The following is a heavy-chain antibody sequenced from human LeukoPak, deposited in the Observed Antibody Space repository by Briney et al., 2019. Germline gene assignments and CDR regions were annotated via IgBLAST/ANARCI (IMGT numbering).Heavy chain of an antibody. V-gene: IGHV1-46*01. CDR2: INPSSGST. D-gene: IGHD2-2*01. CDR1: GYTSTTYY. J-gene: IGHJ5*02. Sequence: ASVKVSCKASGYTSTTYYMHWVRQAPGQGLQWMGIINPSSGSTSYAQKFQGRVTMTRDTSTSTVYMDLSSLTSEDTAVYYCAKSGLVQSKNWFDPWGQGTLVIVSS. CDR3: AKSGLVQSKNWFDP.